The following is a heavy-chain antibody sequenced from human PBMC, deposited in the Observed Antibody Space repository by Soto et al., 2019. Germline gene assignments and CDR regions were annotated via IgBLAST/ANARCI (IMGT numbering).Heavy chain of an antibody. CDR1: GFTFSSYA. Sequence: GGSLRLSCAASGFTFSSYAMHWVRQAPGKGLEWVAVISYDGSNKYYADSVKGRFTISRDNAKNTLYLQMNSLRAEDTAVYYCARGGYSGYDLTREFDYWGQGTLVTVSS. D-gene: IGHD5-12*01. CDR3: ARGGYSGYDLTREFDY. J-gene: IGHJ4*02. V-gene: IGHV3-30-3*01. CDR2: ISYDGSNK.